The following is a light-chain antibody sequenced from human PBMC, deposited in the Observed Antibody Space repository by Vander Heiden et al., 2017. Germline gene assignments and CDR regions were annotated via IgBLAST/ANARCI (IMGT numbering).Light chain of an antibody. CDR2: GSS. V-gene: IGKV1-39*01. CDR3: HQTYDTPWT. CDR1: QSISNY. J-gene: IGKJ1*01. Sequence: DIQMTQSPSSLSASVGDRVTITCRASQSISNYLNWYQQKVGKAPKLLIYGSSSLETGVPSRFSGSGSGTDFTLTIGSLQPEDFATYYCHQTYDTPWTFGQGTKVEI.